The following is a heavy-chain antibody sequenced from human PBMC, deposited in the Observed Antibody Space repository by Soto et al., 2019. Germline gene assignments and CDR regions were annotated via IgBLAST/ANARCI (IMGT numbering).Heavy chain of an antibody. J-gene: IGHJ4*02. Sequence: SETLSLTCAVHGGSFSGYYWDWIRQPPGKGLEWIGEVNHGGTSNYNPSLKSRVTISVDTSKNQFSLKLSSVTAADTAVYYCARGGGSPDYWGQGTLVTDSS. CDR2: VNHGGTS. D-gene: IGHD1-26*01. CDR1: GGSFSGYY. CDR3: ARGGGSPDY. V-gene: IGHV4-34*01.